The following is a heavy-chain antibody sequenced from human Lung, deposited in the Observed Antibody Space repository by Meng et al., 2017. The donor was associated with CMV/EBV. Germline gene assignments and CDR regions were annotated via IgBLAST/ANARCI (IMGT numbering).Heavy chain of an antibody. CDR2: FDPEDGET. CDR3: VTDDLCSGGDCSVGD. D-gene: IGHD2-21*02. V-gene: IGHV1-24*01. Sequence: ASXXVSXKVSGYSLIELSMQWVRQAPGKGLEWMGGFDPEDGETIYAQQFQGRVTLTEDTSTNTAYMELRSLKSADTAVYYCVTDDLCSGGDCSVGDWGQGXLVTVSS. CDR1: GYSLIELS. J-gene: IGHJ4*02.